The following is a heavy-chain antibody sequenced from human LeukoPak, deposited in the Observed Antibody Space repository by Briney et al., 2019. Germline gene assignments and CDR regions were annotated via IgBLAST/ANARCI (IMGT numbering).Heavy chain of an antibody. CDR2: VYSSGST. J-gene: IGHJ3*02. CDR3: ARGSEAATCEAFDI. D-gene: IGHD2-15*01. Sequence: SETLSLTCTVSGGSISGYYWSWIRQPAGKGLEWIGRVYSSGSTNYNPSLKSRVTMSVDTSKNQFSLKLSSVTAADTAVYYCARGSEAATCEAFDIWGQGTMVTVSS. V-gene: IGHV4-4*07. CDR1: GGSISGYY.